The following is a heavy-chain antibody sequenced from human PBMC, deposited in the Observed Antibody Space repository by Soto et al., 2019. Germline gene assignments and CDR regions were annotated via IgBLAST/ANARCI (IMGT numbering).Heavy chain of an antibody. D-gene: IGHD3-22*01. CDR3: ARDVYYDSSGYYRNWYFDL. CDR2: IWSDGSNK. J-gene: IGHJ2*01. CDR1: GFTFSSYG. V-gene: IGHV3-33*01. Sequence: QVQLVESGGGVVQPGRSLRLSCAASGFTFSSYGMHWVRQAPGKGLEWVAFIWSDGSNKYYADSVKGRFTISRDNSKNPLYLQMNSLRAEDTAVYYCARDVYYDSSGYYRNWYFDLWGRGPLVTVSS.